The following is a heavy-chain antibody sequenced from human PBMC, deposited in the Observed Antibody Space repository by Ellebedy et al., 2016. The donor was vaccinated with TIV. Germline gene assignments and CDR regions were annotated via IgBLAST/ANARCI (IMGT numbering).Heavy chain of an antibody. CDR2: INPSGGRT. CDR1: GYTFTSYY. CDR3: AIRYSSGWSLDY. D-gene: IGHD6-19*01. J-gene: IGHJ4*02. V-gene: IGHV1-46*01. Sequence: ASVKVSXXASGYTFTSYYMHWVRQAPGQGLEWMGIINPSGGRTSYAQKFQGRVTMTRDTSTSTVYMELSSLRSEDTAVYYCAIRYSSGWSLDYWGQGTLATVSS.